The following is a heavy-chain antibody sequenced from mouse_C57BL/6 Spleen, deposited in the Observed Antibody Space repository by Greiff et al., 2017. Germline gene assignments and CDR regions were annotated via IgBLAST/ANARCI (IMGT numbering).Heavy chain of an antibody. CDR3: ARDRDYYSNYVGFAY. J-gene: IGHJ3*01. Sequence: QVQLQQSGAELARPGASVKLSCKASGYTFTSYGISWVKQRTGQGLEWIGEIYPRSGNTYYNEKFKGKATLTADKSSSTAYMELRSLTSEDSAVYFCARDRDYYSNYVGFAYWGQGTLVTVSA. D-gene: IGHD2-5*01. V-gene: IGHV1-81*01. CDR1: GYTFTSYG. CDR2: IYPRSGNT.